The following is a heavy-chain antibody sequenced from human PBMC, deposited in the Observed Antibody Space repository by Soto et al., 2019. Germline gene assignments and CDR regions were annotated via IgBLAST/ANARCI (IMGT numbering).Heavy chain of an antibody. CDR1: GFSLTTSGGG. D-gene: IGHD3-3*01. CDR3: AHRVLRTVFGLVTTTAIYFDF. CDR2: IYWDDDK. Sequence: QITLNESGPTQVKPRQTLTLTCTFSGFSLTTSGGGVGWIRQSPGKAPEWLALIYWDDDKPYSPSLKSRLTITKDISKKQVVLTMADLDPADTATYYCAHRVLRTVFGLVTTTAIYFDFWGQGTPVAVSS. V-gene: IGHV2-5*02. J-gene: IGHJ4*02.